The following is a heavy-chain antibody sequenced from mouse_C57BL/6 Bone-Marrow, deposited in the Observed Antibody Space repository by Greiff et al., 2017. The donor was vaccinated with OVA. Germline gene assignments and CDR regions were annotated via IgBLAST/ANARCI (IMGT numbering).Heavy chain of an antibody. J-gene: IGHJ4*01. CDR1: GFTFNTYA. CDR3: VRDPYYSNPYAMDY. V-gene: IGHV10-3*01. D-gene: IGHD2-5*01. CDR2: IRSKSSNYAT. Sequence: DVMLVESGGGLVQPKGSLKLSCAASGFTFNTYAMHWVRQAPGKGLEWVARIRSKSSNYATYYADSVKDRFTISRDDSQSMLYLQMNNLKTEDTAMYYCVRDPYYSNPYAMDYWGQGTSVTVSS.